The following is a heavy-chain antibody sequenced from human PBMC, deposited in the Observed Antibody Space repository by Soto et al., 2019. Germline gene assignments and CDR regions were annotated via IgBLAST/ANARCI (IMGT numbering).Heavy chain of an antibody. D-gene: IGHD2-15*01. CDR3: ARGFCGDDTCYSPNFDN. CDR2: INTDTGVT. CDR1: GYTFTAYY. J-gene: IGHJ4*02. V-gene: IGHV1-2*04. Sequence: QVQLVQSGAEVRKPGASVKVSCKTSGYTFTAYYMHWVRQAPGQGLEWMGWINTDTGVTYYAQKFHDWVTMTRDTSISTVYMELSSLGSDDTALYYCARGFCGDDTCYSPNFDNWGQGTLVTVSS.